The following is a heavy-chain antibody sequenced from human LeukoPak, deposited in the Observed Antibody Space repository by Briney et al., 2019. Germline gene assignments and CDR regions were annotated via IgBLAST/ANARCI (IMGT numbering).Heavy chain of an antibody. CDR2: IYYSGST. J-gene: IGHJ4*02. Sequence: SETLSLTCTVSGGSISSYYWSWIRQPPGKGLEWIGYIYYSGSTNYNPSLKSRVTISVDTSKNQFSLKLSSVTAADTAVYYCARLPHYYDSSGYCLWGQGTLVTVS. CDR1: GGSISSYY. D-gene: IGHD3-22*01. CDR3: ARLPHYYDSSGYCL. V-gene: IGHV4-59*08.